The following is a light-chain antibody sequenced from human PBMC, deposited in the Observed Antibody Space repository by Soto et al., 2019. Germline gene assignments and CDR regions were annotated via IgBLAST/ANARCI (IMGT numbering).Light chain of an antibody. J-gene: IGKJ1*01. CDR1: QSVSSN. V-gene: IGKV3-15*01. CDR3: QQYNNWPPRT. CDR2: GAS. Sequence: EIVMTQSPATLSVSPGERATLSCRASQSVSSNLAWYQQKPGQAPRLLIYGASTRATGIPARFSGSGSGTEFTLTISSLQSEDFAVDYCQQYNNWPPRTFGRGTKVEIK.